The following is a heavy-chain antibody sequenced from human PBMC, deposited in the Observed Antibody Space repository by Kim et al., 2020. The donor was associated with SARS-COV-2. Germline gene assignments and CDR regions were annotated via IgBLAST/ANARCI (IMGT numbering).Heavy chain of an antibody. CDR1: GYTFTSYG. V-gene: IGHV1-18*04. CDR2: ISAYNGNT. D-gene: IGHD1-1*01. Sequence: ASVKVSCKASGYTFTSYGISWVRQAPGQGLEWMGWISAYNGNTKYAQKLQGRVTMTTDTSTTTAYMELRSLRSDDTAVYYCARGHYNWNDGEAFDIWGQGTMVTVSS. CDR3: ARGHYNWNDGEAFDI. J-gene: IGHJ3*02.